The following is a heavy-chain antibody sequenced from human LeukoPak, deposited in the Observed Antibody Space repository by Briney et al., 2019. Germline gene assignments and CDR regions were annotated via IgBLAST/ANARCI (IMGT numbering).Heavy chain of an antibody. D-gene: IGHD3-22*01. J-gene: IGHJ4*02. V-gene: IGHV4-30-4*01. CDR3: ARGYYYDSSGYYFDY. CDR1: GGSISSGDYY. CDR2: IYYSGST. Sequence: SETLSLTRTVSGGSISSGDYYWSWIRQPPGKGLEWIGYIYYSGSTYYNPSLKSRVTISVDTSKNQFSLKLSSVTAADTAVYYCARGYYYDSSGYYFDYWGQGTLVTVSS.